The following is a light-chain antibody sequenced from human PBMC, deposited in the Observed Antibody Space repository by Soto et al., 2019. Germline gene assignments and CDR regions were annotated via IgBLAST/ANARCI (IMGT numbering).Light chain of an antibody. J-gene: IGKJ1*01. CDR1: QRVSSNY. V-gene: IGKV3-20*01. CDR2: GAS. CDR3: QQYGRSPWT. Sequence: IVLTQSPGTVSLSPGERATLSCRASQRVSSNYVAWFQQKTGQAPRLLIHGASERATGVPDRFSGSGSGTDFTLTISGLEPEDFAMYYCQQYGRSPWTFGQGTKVDIK.